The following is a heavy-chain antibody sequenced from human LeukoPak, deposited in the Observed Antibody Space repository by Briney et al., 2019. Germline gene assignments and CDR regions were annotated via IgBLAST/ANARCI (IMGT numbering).Heavy chain of an antibody. CDR1: GFTVSSNH. V-gene: IGHV3-53*01. CDR3: ARAQRWLAFVS. D-gene: IGHD6-19*01. Sequence: GGSLRLSCAASGFTVSSNHMSWVRQVPGKGLDWVAVIYTGDNTKYAESVKGRFTIFRDNSKNTLYLQMNSLRAEDTAVYYCARAQRWLAFVSWGQGALVTVSS. J-gene: IGHJ4*02. CDR2: IYTGDNT.